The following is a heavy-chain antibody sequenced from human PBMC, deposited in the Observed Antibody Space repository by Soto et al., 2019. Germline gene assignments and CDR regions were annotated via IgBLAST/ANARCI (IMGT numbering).Heavy chain of an antibody. V-gene: IGHV1-18*01. CDR2: INTYNGNT. Sequence: QVQLVQSGPEVKKPGASLKVSCKASGYTFNNYGISWVRQAPGQGFEWMGWINTYNGNTNYQQKFQDRVTLTADTPTSTAYMQLRSLRSDDTAVYYCARDADDSSGHFWGPGSLVTVSS. D-gene: IGHD3-22*01. CDR1: GYTFNNYG. CDR3: ARDADDSSGHF. J-gene: IGHJ4*02.